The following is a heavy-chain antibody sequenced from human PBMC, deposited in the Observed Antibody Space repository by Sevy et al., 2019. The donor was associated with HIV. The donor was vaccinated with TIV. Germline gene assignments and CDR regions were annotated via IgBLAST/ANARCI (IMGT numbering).Heavy chain of an antibody. V-gene: IGHV4-30-2*01. D-gene: IGHD2-15*01. CDR1: GGSIASGDHT. CDR3: VREVVLHGYFDY. CDR2: VIHSGGN. J-gene: IGHJ4*02. Sequence: SETLSLTCTVSGGSIASGDHTWTWIRQPPGQALEWIGYVIHSGGNFYNPSLRSRVTISDDTSKNQFSLNLSSVTAADTAVYYCVREVVLHGYFDYWVQGILVTVSS.